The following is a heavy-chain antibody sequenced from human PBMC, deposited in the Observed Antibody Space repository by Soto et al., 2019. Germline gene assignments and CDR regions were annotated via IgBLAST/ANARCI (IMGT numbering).Heavy chain of an antibody. J-gene: IGHJ6*02. Sequence: SETLSLTCTVSGGSISSGGYYWSWIRQHPGKGLEWIGYIYYSGSTYYNPSLKSRVTISVDTSKNQFSLKLSSVTAADTAVYYCARGSTTYYYGSGREDVWGQGTTVTVSS. V-gene: IGHV4-31*03. CDR1: GGSISSGGYY. CDR3: ARGSTTYYYGSGREDV. CDR2: IYYSGST. D-gene: IGHD3-10*01.